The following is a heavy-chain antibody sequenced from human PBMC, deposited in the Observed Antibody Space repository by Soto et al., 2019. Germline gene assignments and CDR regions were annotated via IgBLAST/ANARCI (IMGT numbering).Heavy chain of an antibody. Sequence: WALRLSCEASGFTFSNFWMTWVHQAPGKGLEWVANIKHDGSEENYLDSVKGRFTISRDNTKNLVYLQMNRLRAEDTAVYYCARSGRDGYNPWGQGTLVTVSS. J-gene: IGHJ5*02. CDR1: GFTFSNFW. CDR2: IKHDGSEE. V-gene: IGHV3-7*01. CDR3: ARSGRDGYNP. D-gene: IGHD5-12*01.